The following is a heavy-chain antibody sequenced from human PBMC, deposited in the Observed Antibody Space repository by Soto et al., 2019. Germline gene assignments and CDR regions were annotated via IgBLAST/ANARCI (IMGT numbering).Heavy chain of an antibody. D-gene: IGHD3-3*01. CDR3: ARDQGITNFGVYSMYYYGMDV. J-gene: IGHJ6*02. CDR2: ISGNGGTT. CDR1: GFTFNTYA. V-gene: IGHV3-64D*06. Sequence: PGGSLRLSCSASGFTFNTYALHWVRQAPGKGLEYVSAISGNGGTTYYSDSVKGRFTVSRDNSKNTLYLQMSSLGVEDTAVYYCARDQGITNFGVYSMYYYGMDVWGQGTTVTVSS.